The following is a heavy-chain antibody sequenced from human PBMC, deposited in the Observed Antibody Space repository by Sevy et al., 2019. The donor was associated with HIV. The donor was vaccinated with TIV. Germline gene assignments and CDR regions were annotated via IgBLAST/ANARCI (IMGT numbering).Heavy chain of an antibody. CDR3: AKDIGTGTLEYGMDV. CDR1: GFMFDDYA. V-gene: IGHV3-9*01. CDR2: ISWDSGII. J-gene: IGHJ6*02. Sequence: GGSLRLSCEASGFMFDDYAMHWVRQAPGKGLEWVALISWDSGIIAYADSVKGRFTISRDNTKNFLYLQMNSLRPEDTALYYCAKDIGTGTLEYGMDVWGQGTTVTVSS.